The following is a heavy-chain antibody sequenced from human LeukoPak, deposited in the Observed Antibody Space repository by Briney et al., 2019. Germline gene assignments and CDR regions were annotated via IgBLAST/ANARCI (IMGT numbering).Heavy chain of an antibody. D-gene: IGHD2-15*01. Sequence: TSETLSLTCTVSGGSISSGGYYWSWIRQHPGKGLEWIGYIYYSGSTYYNPSLKSRVTISVVTSKNQFSLKLSSVTAADTAVYYCARAPVVVVAVDYWGQGTLVTVSS. CDR2: IYYSGST. CDR1: GGSISSGGYY. V-gene: IGHV4-31*03. J-gene: IGHJ4*02. CDR3: ARAPVVVVAVDY.